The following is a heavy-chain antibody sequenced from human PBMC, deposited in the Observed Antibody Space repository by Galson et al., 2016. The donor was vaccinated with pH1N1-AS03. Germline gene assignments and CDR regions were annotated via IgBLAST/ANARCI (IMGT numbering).Heavy chain of an antibody. Sequence: SVKVSCKASGLTFSSYAISWVRQAPGQGLEWMGGVKGVFRTTNYAQKFQGRITITMDQSTGTAYMEVSSLRAEDTAVYYCATAGHYFDIRRFDYWGQGTPVTVPS. D-gene: IGHD3-9*01. V-gene: IGHV1-69*05. CDR3: ATAGHYFDIRRFDY. J-gene: IGHJ4*02. CDR1: GLTFSSYA. CDR2: VKGVFRTT.